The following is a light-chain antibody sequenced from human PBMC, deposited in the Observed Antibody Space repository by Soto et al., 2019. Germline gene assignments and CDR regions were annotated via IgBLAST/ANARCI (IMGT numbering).Light chain of an antibody. CDR2: KAS. CDR1: QTINSW. CDR3: QQYNSYPKT. Sequence: DIQMTQAPSTLSASVGDRVTITCRASQTINSWLAWYQQKPGKAPNLLIYKASSLEGGVPSRFSGSGSGTEFTLTISSLQPDDFATYYCQQYNSYPKTFGQGTKVEIK. J-gene: IGKJ1*01. V-gene: IGKV1-5*03.